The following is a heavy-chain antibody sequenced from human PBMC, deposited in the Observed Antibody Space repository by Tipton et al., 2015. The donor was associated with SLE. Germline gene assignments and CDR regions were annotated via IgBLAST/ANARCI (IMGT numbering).Heavy chain of an antibody. J-gene: IGHJ4*02. CDR1: GGSFSGYY. Sequence: TLSLTCAVYGGSFSGYYWSWIRQPPGKGLEWIGEINHSGSTNYNPSLKSRVTISVDTSKNQFSLKLSSVTAADTAVYYCAREGRLGYCGGDCYLFDYWGQGTLVTVSS. D-gene: IGHD2-21*01. CDR3: AREGRLGYCGGDCYLFDY. CDR2: INHSGST. V-gene: IGHV4-34*01.